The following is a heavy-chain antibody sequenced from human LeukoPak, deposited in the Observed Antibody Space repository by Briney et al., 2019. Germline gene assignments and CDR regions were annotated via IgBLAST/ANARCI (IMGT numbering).Heavy chain of an antibody. J-gene: IGHJ4*02. CDR1: GLTVSSHY. CDR3: ARGNMAVAGPFDN. D-gene: IGHD6-19*01. Sequence: PGGSLRLSCAASGLTVSSHYMSWVRQAPGKGLEWVSAFYIGGNTYYADSVKGRFTISRDDSKNTLYLQMDSLRAEDTAVYYCARGNMAVAGPFDNWGQGTLVTVSS. CDR2: FYIGGNT. V-gene: IGHV3-66*01.